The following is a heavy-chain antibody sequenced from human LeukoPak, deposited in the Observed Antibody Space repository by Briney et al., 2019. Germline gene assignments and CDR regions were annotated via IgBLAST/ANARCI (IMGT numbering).Heavy chain of an antibody. J-gene: IGHJ4*02. CDR1: GYTFITYG. CDR2: ISTYSANT. Sequence: GASVKVSCKASGYTFITYGINWVRQAPGQGLEWMGWISTYSANTNYAQKLQGRVTMTTDTSTSTAYMELRSLRSDDTAVYYCARGHDFGDYVIDYWGQGTLVTVSS. V-gene: IGHV1-18*01. CDR3: ARGHDFGDYVIDY. D-gene: IGHD4-17*01.